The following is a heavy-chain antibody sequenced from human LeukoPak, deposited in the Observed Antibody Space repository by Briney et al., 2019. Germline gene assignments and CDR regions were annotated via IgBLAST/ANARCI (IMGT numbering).Heavy chain of an antibody. CDR2: IYYSGST. Sequence: PSETLSLTCTVSGGSISGGGYSWSWIRQHPGKGLEWIGYIYYSGSTYYNPSLKRRVTISVDTSKNQFSLKLSSVTAADTAVYYCARVESAFDIWGQGTMVTVSS. V-gene: IGHV4-31*03. CDR3: ARVESAFDI. CDR1: GGSISGGGYS. J-gene: IGHJ3*02.